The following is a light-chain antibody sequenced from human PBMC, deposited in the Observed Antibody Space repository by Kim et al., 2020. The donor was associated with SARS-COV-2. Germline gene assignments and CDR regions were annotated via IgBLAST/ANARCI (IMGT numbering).Light chain of an antibody. CDR2: KAS. J-gene: IGKJ2*01. Sequence: SAAVGDRVTISCRASQGSRSWLAWYEQGPGQAPKLLIYKASRLESGVPSRFSGSGSGTEFTLTISSLQPDDFATYYCQQYSSYSYTFGQGTKLEI. V-gene: IGKV1-5*03. CDR3: QQYSSYSYT. CDR1: QGSRSW.